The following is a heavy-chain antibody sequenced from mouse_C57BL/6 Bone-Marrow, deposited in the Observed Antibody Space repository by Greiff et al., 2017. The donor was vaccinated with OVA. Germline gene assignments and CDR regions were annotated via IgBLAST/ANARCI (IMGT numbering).Heavy chain of an antibody. V-gene: IGHV3-6*01. J-gene: IGHJ4*01. CDR2: ISYDGSN. D-gene: IGHD3-2*02. Sequence: EVQLQESGPGLVKPSQSLSLTCSVTGYSITSGYYWNWIRQFPGNKLEWMGYISYDGSNNYNPSLKNRISITHDTSKNKFFLKLNSVTTEDTATYYCARDPTAQDTDAMDYWGQGTSVTVSS. CDR3: ARDPTAQDTDAMDY. CDR1: GYSITSGYY.